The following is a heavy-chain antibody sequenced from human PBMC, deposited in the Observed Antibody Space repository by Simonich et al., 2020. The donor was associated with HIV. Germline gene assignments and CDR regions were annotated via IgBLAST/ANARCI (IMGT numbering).Heavy chain of an antibody. CDR3: ASNVDTAIDY. Sequence: QVHLQESGPRLVRPSETLYLTCSVSGGSIKSNYGSWIRPPPGKGLEWIGYMSSRGNTYYSPPLKSRLTISLDTSKNQFSLKVNSVTAADTAVYYCASNVDTAIDYWGQGTLVTVSS. J-gene: IGHJ4*02. D-gene: IGHD5-18*01. CDR1: GGSIKSNY. CDR2: MSSRGNT. V-gene: IGHV4-59*08.